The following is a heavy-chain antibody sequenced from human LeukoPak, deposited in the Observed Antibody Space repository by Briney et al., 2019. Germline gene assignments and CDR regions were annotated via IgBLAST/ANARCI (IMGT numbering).Heavy chain of an antibody. CDR2: IYHSGST. CDR1: GGSISSGGYY. D-gene: IGHD1-14*01. V-gene: IGHV4-30-2*01. CDR3: ARVTPDLAGPIDY. Sequence: SETLSLTRTVSGGSISSGGYYWSWIRQPPGKGLEWIGYIYHSGSTYYNPSLKSRVTISVDRSKNQFSLKLSSVTAADTAVYYCARVTPDLAGPIDYWGQGTLVTVSS. J-gene: IGHJ4*02.